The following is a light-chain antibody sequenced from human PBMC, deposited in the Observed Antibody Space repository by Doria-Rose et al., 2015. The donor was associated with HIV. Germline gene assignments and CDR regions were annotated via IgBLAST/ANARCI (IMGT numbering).Light chain of an antibody. CDR2: AAS. Sequence: RSCLSASIGDRFPIPWRASQTVSTYLNWFQQEPGKAPKLLIYAASRLQSGVPSRFSGSGSGTDFALTISGLQPGDFATYYCQQTYSSPTWTVGQG. CDR3: QQTYSSPTWT. V-gene: IGKV1-39*01. CDR1: QTVSTY. J-gene: IGKJ1*01.